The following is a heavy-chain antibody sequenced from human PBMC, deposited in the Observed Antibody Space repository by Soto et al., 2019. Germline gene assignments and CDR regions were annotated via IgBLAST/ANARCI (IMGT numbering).Heavy chain of an antibody. CDR2: VSHTGAT. Sequence: QVQLPESGPGLVKPSEPLALTCNVSGGSISLARCYWPWIRQPPGKGLEWIGYVSHTGATNYTPSLQSRVDSSVDTSRNQFSLKLRSLTDADTAGYFCAREFSSAHINNYDFWVQGTLVSVS. CDR1: GGSISLARCY. J-gene: IGHJ4*02. V-gene: IGHV4-61*01. CDR3: AREFSSAHINNYDF.